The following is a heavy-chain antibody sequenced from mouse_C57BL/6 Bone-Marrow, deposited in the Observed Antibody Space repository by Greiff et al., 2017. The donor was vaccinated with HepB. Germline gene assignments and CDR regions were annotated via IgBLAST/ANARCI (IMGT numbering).Heavy chain of an antibody. V-gene: IGHV5-16*01. D-gene: IGHD6-2*01. CDR1: GFTFSDYY. CDR2: INYDGSST. CDR3: ARSRVWYFDV. Sequence: EVKVVESEGGLVQPGSSMKLSCTASGFTFSDYYMAWVRQVPEKGLEWVANINYDGSSTYYLDSLKSRFIISRDNAKNILYLQMSSLKSEDTATYYCARSRVWYFDVWGTGTTVTVSS. J-gene: IGHJ1*03.